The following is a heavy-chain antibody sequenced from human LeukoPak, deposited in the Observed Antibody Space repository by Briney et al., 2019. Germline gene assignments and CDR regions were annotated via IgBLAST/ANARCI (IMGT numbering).Heavy chain of an antibody. CDR1: GFTFSNAW. CDR2: IKTKTDGGTT. V-gene: IGHV3-15*01. D-gene: IGHD3-10*01. J-gene: IGHJ4*02. CDR3: TTARWFSYYFDY. Sequence: TGGSLRLSCAASGFTFSNAWMSWVRQAPGKGLEWVGRIKTKTDGGTTDYAAPVKGRFTISRDDSKNTLYLQMNSLKTEDTAVYYCTTARWFSYYFDYWGQGTLVTVSS.